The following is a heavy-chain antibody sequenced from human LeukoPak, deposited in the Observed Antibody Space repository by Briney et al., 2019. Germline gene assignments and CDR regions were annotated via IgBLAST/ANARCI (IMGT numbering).Heavy chain of an antibody. V-gene: IGHV1-69*01. CDR2: IIPIFGTA. CDR3: AREDPGYKDYYDSSGSWDSFDY. J-gene: IGHJ4*02. CDR1: GGTFSSYA. Sequence: SVKVSXKASGGTFSSYAISWVRQAPGQGLEWMGGIIPIFGTANYAQKFQGRVTITADESTSTAYMELSSLRSEDTAVYYCAREDPGYKDYYDSSGSWDSFDYWGQGTLVTVSS. D-gene: IGHD3-22*01.